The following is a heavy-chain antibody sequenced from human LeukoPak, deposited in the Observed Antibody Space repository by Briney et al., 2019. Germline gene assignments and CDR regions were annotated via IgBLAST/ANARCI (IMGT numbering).Heavy chain of an antibody. D-gene: IGHD6-13*01. CDR3: ARSRIAAAGTSWFDP. J-gene: IGHJ5*02. CDR2: ISYDGSNK. V-gene: IGHV3-30-3*01. Sequence: GRSLRLSCAASGFTFSSYAMHWVRQAPGKGLEWVAVISYDGSNKYYTDSVKGRFTISRDNSKNTLYLQMNSLRAEDTAVYYCARSRIAAAGTSWFDPWGQGTLVTVSS. CDR1: GFTFSSYA.